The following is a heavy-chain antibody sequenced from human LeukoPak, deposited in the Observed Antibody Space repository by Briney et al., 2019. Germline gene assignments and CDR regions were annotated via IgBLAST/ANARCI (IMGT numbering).Heavy chain of an antibody. V-gene: IGHV4-34*01. CDR2: INHSGST. CDR1: GGSFSGYY. J-gene: IGHJ4*02. Sequence: SETLSLTCAVYGGSFSGYYWSWIRQPPGKGLEWIGEINHSGSTNYNPSLKSRVTISVDTSKNQFSLKLSSVTAADTAVYYCALGVVTPYYFDYWGQGTLVTVSS. D-gene: IGHD3-3*01. CDR3: ALGVVTPYYFDY.